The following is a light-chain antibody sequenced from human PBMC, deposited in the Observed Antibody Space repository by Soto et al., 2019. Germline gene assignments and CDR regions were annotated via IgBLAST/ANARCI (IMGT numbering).Light chain of an antibody. Sequence: DIQMTQSPSTLSASVGDRVTITCRASQSISNWLAWYQQKPGKAPKVLIYKASSLESGVPSRFSGRASGTEFTLTISSLQPDDFATYYCQQYSSYWTFGQGTKVEIK. CDR3: QQYSSYWT. CDR1: QSISNW. V-gene: IGKV1-5*03. CDR2: KAS. J-gene: IGKJ1*01.